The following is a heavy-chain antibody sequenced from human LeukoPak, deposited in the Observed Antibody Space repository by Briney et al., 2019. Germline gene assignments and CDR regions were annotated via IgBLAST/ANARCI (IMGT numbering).Heavy chain of an antibody. Sequence: PSETLSLTCSVSGGSIISSNYYWGWIRQPPGKGLEWIGSIYQSGSGSSYYNPSLKSRVTISGDTSKNQFSLRLNSVTATDTAVYYCASTLRFLPYRRFDYWGQGILVTVPS. J-gene: IGHJ4*02. CDR1: GGSIISSNYY. V-gene: IGHV4-39*01. D-gene: IGHD3-3*01. CDR3: ASTLRFLPYRRFDY. CDR2: IYQSGSGSS.